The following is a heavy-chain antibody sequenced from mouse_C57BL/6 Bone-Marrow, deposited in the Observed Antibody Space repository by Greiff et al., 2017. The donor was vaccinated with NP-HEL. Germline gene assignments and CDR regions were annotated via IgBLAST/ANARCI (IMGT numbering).Heavy chain of an antibody. CDR2: IWRGGST. CDR1: GFSLTSYG. V-gene: IGHV2-5*01. D-gene: IGHD3-2*02. J-gene: IGHJ4*01. CDR3: AKNYGRQLRLQGYYYAMDY. Sequence: VKLMESGPGLVQPSQSLSITCTVSGFSLTSYGVHWVRQSPGKGLEWLGVIWRGGSTDYNAAFMSRLSITKDNSKSQVFFKMNSLQADDTAIYYCAKNYGRQLRLQGYYYAMDYWGQGTSVTVSS.